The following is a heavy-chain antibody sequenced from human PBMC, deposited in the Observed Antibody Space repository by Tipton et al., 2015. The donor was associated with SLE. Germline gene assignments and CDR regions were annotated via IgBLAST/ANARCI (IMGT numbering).Heavy chain of an antibody. V-gene: IGHV4-59*08. CDR3: ARTRLIGCGMDV. CDR1: GGSISSHC. CDR2: IYYSGRT. Sequence: LRLSCAVSGGSISSHCWSWIRQPPGKGLEWIGYIYYSGRTNYNPSLKSRVTISVDTSKNQFSLKLSSVTAADTAVYYCARTRLIGCGMDVWGQGTTVTVSS. J-gene: IGHJ6*02. D-gene: IGHD3-22*01.